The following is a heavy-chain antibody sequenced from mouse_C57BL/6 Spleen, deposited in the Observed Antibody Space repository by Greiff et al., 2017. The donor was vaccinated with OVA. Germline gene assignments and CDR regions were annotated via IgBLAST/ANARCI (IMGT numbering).Heavy chain of an antibody. CDR3: ARRHYYAMDY. J-gene: IGHJ4*01. Sequence: QVQLQQSGAELVRPGASVKISCKASGYAFSSYWMNWVKQRPGKGLEWIGQIYPGDGDTNYNGKFKGKATLTAAKSSSPAYMQLSSLTSDDSAVYCSARRHYYAMDYWGQGASVTVSS. CDR1: GYAFSSYW. CDR2: IYPGDGDT. V-gene: IGHV1-80*01.